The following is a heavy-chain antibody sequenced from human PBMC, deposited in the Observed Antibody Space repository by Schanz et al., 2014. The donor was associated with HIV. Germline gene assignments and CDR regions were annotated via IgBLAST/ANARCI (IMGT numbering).Heavy chain of an antibody. CDR3: ARGYCSGGTCYSGDY. V-gene: IGHV1-18*01. Sequence: QVQLVQSGAEVKKPGASVTVSCKASGYTFTNYGINWVRQAPGQGLEWMGWISGYIGNTNYAQRLQGRVTMTADTVTSTAYMELRSLTSDDTAVYYCARGYCSGGTCYSGDYWGQGTLVTVSS. D-gene: IGHD2-15*01. J-gene: IGHJ4*02. CDR1: GYTFTNYG. CDR2: ISGYIGNT.